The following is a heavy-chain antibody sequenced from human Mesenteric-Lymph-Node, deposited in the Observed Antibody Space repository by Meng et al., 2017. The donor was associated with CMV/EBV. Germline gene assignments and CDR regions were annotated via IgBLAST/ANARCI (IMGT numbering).Heavy chain of an antibody. Sequence: GGSLRLSCAASGFTVSSNYMSWVRQAPGKGLEWVSVIYSGGSTYYADSVKGRFTISRDNSKNTLYLQMNSLRAEDTAVYYCARLVGATSYYYYYGMDVWGQGTTVTVSS. CDR1: GFTVSSNY. V-gene: IGHV3-53*01. CDR2: IYSGGST. CDR3: ARLVGATSYYYYYGMDV. D-gene: IGHD1-26*01. J-gene: IGHJ6*02.